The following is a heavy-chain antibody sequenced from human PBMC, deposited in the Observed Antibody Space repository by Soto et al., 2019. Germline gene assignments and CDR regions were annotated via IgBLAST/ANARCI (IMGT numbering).Heavy chain of an antibody. CDR1: GGSFSGYY. V-gene: IGHV4-34*01. CDR2: INHSGST. D-gene: IGHD6-6*01. J-gene: IGHJ5*02. CDR3: ARGRPFIAARRVGWFDP. Sequence: PSETLSLTCAVYGGSFSGYYWSWIRQPPGKGLEWIGEINHSGSTNYNPSLKSRVTISVDTSKNQFSLKLSSVTAADTAVYYCARGRPFIAARRVGWFDPWGQGTLVTVSS.